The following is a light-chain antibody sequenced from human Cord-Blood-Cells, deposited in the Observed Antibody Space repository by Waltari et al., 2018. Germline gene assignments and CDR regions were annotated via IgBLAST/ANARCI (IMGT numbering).Light chain of an antibody. V-gene: IGKV1-39*01. J-gene: IGKJ1*01. CDR2: AAS. CDR1: QSISSY. Sequence: DIQMTQSPSSLSASVGDRVTITCRASQSISSYLNWYQQKPGKAPKLLIYAASSLQSGVPSRFSGSGSGTDFTLTFRNLQPEDFATYFYQPSYRTPWSFGQATKVEIK. CDR3: QPSYRTPWS.